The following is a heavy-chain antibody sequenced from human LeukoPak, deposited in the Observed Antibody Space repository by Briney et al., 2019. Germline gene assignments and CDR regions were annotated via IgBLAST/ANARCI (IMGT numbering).Heavy chain of an antibody. J-gene: IGHJ4*02. CDR3: AKELHGSGNYAFDY. D-gene: IGHD3-10*01. V-gene: IGHV3-23*01. Sequence: QPGGSLRLSCAASGFTFSSCALSWVRQAPGKGLEWVSTVSVNGGTTYYADSVKGWFTISRDNSKNTLYLQMNSLRAEDTAVYFCAKELHGSGNYAFDYWGQGTLVTVSS. CDR1: GFTFSSCA. CDR2: VSVNGGTT.